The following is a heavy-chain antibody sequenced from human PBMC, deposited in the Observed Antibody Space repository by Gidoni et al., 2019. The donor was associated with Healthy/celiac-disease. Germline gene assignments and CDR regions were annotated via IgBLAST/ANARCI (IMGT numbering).Heavy chain of an antibody. D-gene: IGHD1-1*01. J-gene: IGHJ4*02. CDR2: ISSSSSTI. Sequence: VQLVESGVGLVQPGGFLRRSCAASGFTFSSYSMNWVRRVPGKGLEWVSYISSSSSTIYYADSVKGRFTISRDNAKNSLYLQMNSLRDEDTAVYYCASSPPENNDHDYWGQGTLVTVSS. CDR3: ASSPPENNDHDY. CDR1: GFTFSSYS. V-gene: IGHV3-48*02.